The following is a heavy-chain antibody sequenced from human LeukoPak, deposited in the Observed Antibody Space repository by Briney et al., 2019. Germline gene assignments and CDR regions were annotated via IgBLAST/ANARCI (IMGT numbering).Heavy chain of an antibody. CDR1: GGSISSGDYY. Sequence: SETLSLTCTVSGGSISSGDYYWSWIRQPPGKGLEWIGYIYYSGSTNYNPSLKSRVTISVDTSKNQFSLKLSSVTAADTAVYYCARDGGGTIFGVVTMGAFDIWGQGTMVTVSS. J-gene: IGHJ3*02. CDR2: IYYSGST. V-gene: IGHV4-61*08. D-gene: IGHD3-3*01. CDR3: ARDGGGTIFGVVTMGAFDI.